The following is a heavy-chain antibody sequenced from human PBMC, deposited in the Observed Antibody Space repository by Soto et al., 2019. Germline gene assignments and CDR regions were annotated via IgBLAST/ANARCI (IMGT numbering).Heavy chain of an antibody. D-gene: IGHD6-19*01. Sequence: GASVKVSCKASGGTFSSYAISWVRQAPGQGLEWMGGIIPIFGTANYAQKFQGRVTITADESTSTAYMELSSLRSEDTAVYYCARVPRPYSSGWYGYFQHWGQGTLVTVSS. CDR2: IIPIFGTA. J-gene: IGHJ1*01. CDR1: GGTFSSYA. V-gene: IGHV1-69*13. CDR3: ARVPRPYSSGWYGYFQH.